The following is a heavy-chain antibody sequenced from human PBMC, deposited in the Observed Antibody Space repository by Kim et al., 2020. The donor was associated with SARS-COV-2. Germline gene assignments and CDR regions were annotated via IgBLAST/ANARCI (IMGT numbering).Heavy chain of an antibody. V-gene: IGHV4-59*01. CDR2: IYYSGST. CDR3: ARSTMGDYYYYMDA. CDR1: GGSISSYY. Sequence: SETLSLTCTVSGGSISSYYWSWIRQPPGKGLEWIGYIYYSGSTNYNPSLKSRVTISVDTSKNQFSLKLSSVTAADTAVYYCARSTMGDYYYYMDAWGKGTTVTVSS. J-gene: IGHJ6*03. D-gene: IGHD3-10*01.